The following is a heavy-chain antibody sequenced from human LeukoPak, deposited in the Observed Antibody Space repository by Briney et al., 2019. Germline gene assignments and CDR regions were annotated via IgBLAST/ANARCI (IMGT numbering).Heavy chain of an antibody. Sequence: PGGSLTLSCAASGFTFSSYSMNWLRQAPGKGLEWVSYISSSSSTIYYADSVKGRFTISRDNAKNSLYLQMTSLRAEDTAVYYCARDSLGYCSGGSCYYYYYIDVWGKGPPVTVSS. V-gene: IGHV3-48*04. CDR1: GFTFSSYS. D-gene: IGHD2-15*01. J-gene: IGHJ6*03. CDR3: ARDSLGYCSGGSCYYYYYIDV. CDR2: ISSSSSTI.